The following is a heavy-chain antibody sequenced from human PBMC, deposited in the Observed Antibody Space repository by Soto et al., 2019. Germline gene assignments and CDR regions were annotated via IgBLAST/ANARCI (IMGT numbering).Heavy chain of an antibody. V-gene: IGHV3-30*03. J-gene: IGHJ4*02. CDR2: ISYDGSNK. CDR3: ARATRDYDILTGYPDY. Sequence: GGSLRLSCAASGFTFSSYGMHWVRQAPGKGLEWVAVISYDGSNKYYADSVKGRFTISRDNSKNTLYLQMNSLRAEDTAVYYCARATRDYDILTGYPDYWGQGTLVTVSS. CDR1: GFTFSSYG. D-gene: IGHD3-9*01.